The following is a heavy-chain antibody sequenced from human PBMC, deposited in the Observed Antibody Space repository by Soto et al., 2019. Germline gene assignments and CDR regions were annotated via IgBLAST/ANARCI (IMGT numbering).Heavy chain of an antibody. V-gene: IGHV4-34*01. CDR2: INHSGST. CDR3: AREGRVTMVRGAPCWFDP. Sequence: QVQLQQWGAGLLKPSETLSLTCAVYGGSFSGYYWSWIRQPPGKGLEWIGEINHSGSTNYNPSLKRRVTISVDTSKNQFSLKLSSVTAADTAVYYCAREGRVTMVRGAPCWFDPWGQGTLVTVSS. D-gene: IGHD3-10*01. CDR1: GGSFSGYY. J-gene: IGHJ5*02.